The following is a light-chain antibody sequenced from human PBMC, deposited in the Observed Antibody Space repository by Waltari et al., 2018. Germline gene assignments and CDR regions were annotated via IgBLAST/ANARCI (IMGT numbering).Light chain of an antibody. CDR1: HDISIW. V-gene: IGKV1-12*01. CDR3: QQANTFPLT. J-gene: IGKJ4*01. CDR2: DAS. Sequence: DIQMTQSPTSVSASVGDRVTITCRASHDISIWVAWYQNQPGKAPNLLIYDASTLQPGVPSRFSGRGSGTDFTLTISSLQPDDFATYYCQQANTFPLTFGGGSKVEMK.